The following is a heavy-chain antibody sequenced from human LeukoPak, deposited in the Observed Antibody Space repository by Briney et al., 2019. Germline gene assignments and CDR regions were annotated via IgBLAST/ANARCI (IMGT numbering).Heavy chain of an antibody. Sequence: GGSLRLSCAASGFTFSSYGMHWVRQAPGKGLEWVAVISYDGSNKYYADSVKGRFTISSDNSKNTLYLQMNSLRAEDTAVYYCAKVVVARYYYYGMDVWGKGTTVTVSS. D-gene: IGHD2-2*01. CDR3: AKVVVARYYYYGMDV. V-gene: IGHV3-30*18. J-gene: IGHJ6*04. CDR1: GFTFSSYG. CDR2: ISYDGSNK.